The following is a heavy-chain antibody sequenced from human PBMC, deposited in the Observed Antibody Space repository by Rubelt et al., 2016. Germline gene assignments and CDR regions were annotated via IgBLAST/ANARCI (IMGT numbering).Heavy chain of an antibody. D-gene: IGHD2-2*01. Sequence: DQSKGLEWVAVISYDGSNKYYADSVKGRFTISRDNSKNTLYLQMNSLRAEDTAVYYCARSRSGGSSTSCYADYWGQGTLLTVSS. V-gene: IGHV3-30*04. CDR3: ARSRSGGSSTSCYADY. J-gene: IGHJ4*02. CDR2: ISYDGSNK.